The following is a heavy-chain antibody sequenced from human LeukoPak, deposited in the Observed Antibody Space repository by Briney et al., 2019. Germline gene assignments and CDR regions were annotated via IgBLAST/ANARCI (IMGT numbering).Heavy chain of an antibody. CDR3: ARPYSSGWYYFDY. Sequence: GGSLRLSCAASGFTFSDYYMTWIRQAPGRGLEWVSYISSSSSYTNYADSVKGRFTIYRDKAKNSLFLQMNSLRADDTAVYYCARPYSSGWYYFDYWGQGTLVTVSS. D-gene: IGHD6-19*01. CDR1: GFTFSDYY. CDR2: ISSSSSYT. J-gene: IGHJ4*02. V-gene: IGHV3-11*06.